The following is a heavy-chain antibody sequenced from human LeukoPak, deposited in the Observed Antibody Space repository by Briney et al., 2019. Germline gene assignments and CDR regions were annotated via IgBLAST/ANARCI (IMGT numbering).Heavy chain of an antibody. J-gene: IGHJ6*02. V-gene: IGHV1-2*02. CDR1: GYTFTGYY. D-gene: IGHD6-13*01. Sequence: ASVKVSCKTSGYTFTGYYIHWVRQAPGQGLEWLGWINPNTGDINYAQKFQGRVTTTRDTSISTAYMELSSLRSDDTAVYYCARDVSSVATAAHGHWGVDVWGQGTTVTVSS. CDR2: INPNTGDI. CDR3: ARDVSSVATAAHGHWGVDV.